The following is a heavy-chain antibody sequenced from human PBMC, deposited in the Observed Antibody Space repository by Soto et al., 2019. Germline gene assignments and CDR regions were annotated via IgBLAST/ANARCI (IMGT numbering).Heavy chain of an antibody. CDR1: GGSLTDHY. D-gene: IGHD2-21*01. Sequence: QVQLQESGPGLVKPSETLSLTCTVAGGSLTDHYWNWFRQSPGRGLQWIGYVYYGGATSYNPSLTSRVTMTVDTSKNQFSLKLRSVTAADTAVYFCARGNDWKSSTFDIWGQGTMVSVSS. CDR2: VYYGGAT. J-gene: IGHJ3*02. CDR3: ARGNDWKSSTFDI. V-gene: IGHV4-59*11.